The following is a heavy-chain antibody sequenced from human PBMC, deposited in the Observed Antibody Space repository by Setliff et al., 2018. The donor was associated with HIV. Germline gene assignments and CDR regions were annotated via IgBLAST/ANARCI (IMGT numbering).Heavy chain of an antibody. V-gene: IGHV3-30*01. CDR3: ASARIPTGGTSTSFDF. D-gene: IGHD1-1*01. CDR1: GFTFSTFA. Sequence: GALRLSCVGSGFTFSTFAMNWVRQVPGKGLEWVSVTSYDGKKTSYADSVKGRFTISRDNSKNTLYLQLNSLRPEDTALYYCASARIPTGGTSTSFDFWGQGALVTVSS. J-gene: IGHJ4*02. CDR2: TSYDGKKT.